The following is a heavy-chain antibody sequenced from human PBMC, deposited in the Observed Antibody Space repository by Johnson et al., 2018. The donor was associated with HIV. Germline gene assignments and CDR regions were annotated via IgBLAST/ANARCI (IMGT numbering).Heavy chain of an antibody. CDR2: ISSDGSNI. CDR1: GFIFSSYG. V-gene: IGHV3-30*03. J-gene: IGHJ3*02. CDR3: TRRSPYDAFDI. Sequence: QMQLVESGGGVVQPGRSLRLSCTTSGFIFSSYGMHWVRQSPGKGLEWVAFISSDGSNIYYADSVRGRFTISRDNSNNTLYLQMNSLRAEDTAVYYCTRRSPYDAFDIWGQGTMVTVSS.